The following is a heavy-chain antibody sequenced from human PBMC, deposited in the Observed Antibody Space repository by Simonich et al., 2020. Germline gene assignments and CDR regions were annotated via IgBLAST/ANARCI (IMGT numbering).Heavy chain of an antibody. CDR2: NSAYNGKT. J-gene: IGHJ4*02. CDR1: GYTFTSYG. V-gene: IGHV1-18*01. CDR3: ARDQSGRAAAATDY. Sequence: QVQLVQSGAEVKKPGASVKVSCKASGYTFTSYGISWVRQAPGQGLGGMEMNSAYNGKTNDAQKLQGRVTMTTDTSTSKAYMELRSLRSDDTAVYYCARDQSGRAAAATDYWGQGTLVTVSS. D-gene: IGHD6-13*01.